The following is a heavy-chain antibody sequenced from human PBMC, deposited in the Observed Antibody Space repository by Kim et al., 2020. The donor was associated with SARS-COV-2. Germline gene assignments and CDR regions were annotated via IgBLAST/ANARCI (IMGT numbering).Heavy chain of an antibody. CDR3: ASLAPTGSIDYI. J-gene: IGHJ4*02. CDR2: IYYSGST. D-gene: IGHD1-26*01. Sequence: SETLSLTCTVSGGSISSGGYYWSWIRQHPGKGLEWIGYIYYSGSTYYNPSLKSRVTISVDTSKNQFSLKLSSVTAADTAVYYCASLAPTGSIDYIWGQGTLVTVSS. V-gene: IGHV4-31*03. CDR1: GGSISSGGYY.